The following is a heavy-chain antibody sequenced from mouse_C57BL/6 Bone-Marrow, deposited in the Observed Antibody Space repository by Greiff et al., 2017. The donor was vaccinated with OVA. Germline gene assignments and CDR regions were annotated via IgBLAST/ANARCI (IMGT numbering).Heavy chain of an antibody. V-gene: IGHV1-55*01. CDR3: ARRRDDSYYFDY. CDR1: GYTFTSYW. CDR2: IYPGSGST. Sequence: QVQLKQPGAELVKPGASVKMSCKASGYTFTSYWITWVKQRPGQGLEWIGDIYPGSGSTNYNEKFKSKATLTVDTSSSTAYMQLSSLTSEDSAVYYCARRRDDSYYFDYWGQGTTLTVSS. J-gene: IGHJ2*01. D-gene: IGHD2-4*01.